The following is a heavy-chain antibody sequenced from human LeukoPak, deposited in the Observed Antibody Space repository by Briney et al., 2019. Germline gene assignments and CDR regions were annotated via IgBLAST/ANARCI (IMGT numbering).Heavy chain of an antibody. D-gene: IGHD5-24*01. CDR2: ISGSGGST. CDR3: AKSLGRWLPYGMDV. J-gene: IGHJ6*02. Sequence: GASLRLSCAASGFTFSSYAMSWVRQAPGKGLEWVSAISGSGGSTYYADSVKGRFTISRDNSKNTLYLRMNSLRAEDTAVYYCAKSLGRWLPYGMDVWGQGTTVTVSS. CDR1: GFTFSSYA. V-gene: IGHV3-23*01.